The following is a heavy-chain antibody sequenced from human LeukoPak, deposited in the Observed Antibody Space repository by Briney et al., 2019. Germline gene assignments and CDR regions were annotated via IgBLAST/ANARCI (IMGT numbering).Heavy chain of an antibody. D-gene: IGHD5-24*01. CDR1: GGSISSGDYY. J-gene: IGHJ4*02. CDR3: ARGEMATIVDY. CDR2: IYYSGST. V-gene: IGHV4-31*03. Sequence: SETLSLTCTVSGGSISSGDYYWSWIRQHPGKGLEWIGYIYYSGSTYYNPSLKSRVTISVDTSKNQFSLKLSSVTAADTAVYYCARGEMATIVDYWGQGTLVTVSS.